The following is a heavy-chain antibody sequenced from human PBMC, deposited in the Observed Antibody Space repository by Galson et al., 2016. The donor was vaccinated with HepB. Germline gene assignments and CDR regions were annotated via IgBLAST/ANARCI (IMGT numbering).Heavy chain of an antibody. D-gene: IGHD2/OR15-2a*01. Sequence: SVKVSCKASGYTFTINGISWVRQAPGEGLEWMGCISADSGNTIYAQQFQGRVTMTKDTSTSTAYMELRSLRSDDTAVYYCASDREYTFDNWGQGTLVTVSS. V-gene: IGHV1-18*04. CDR1: GYTFTING. J-gene: IGHJ4*02. CDR3: ASDREYTFDN. CDR2: ISADSGNT.